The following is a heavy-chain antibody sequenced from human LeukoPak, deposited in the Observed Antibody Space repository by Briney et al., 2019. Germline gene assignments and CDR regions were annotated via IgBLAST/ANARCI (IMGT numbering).Heavy chain of an antibody. J-gene: IGHJ4*02. CDR3: AAFRDDILTGYLDY. V-gene: IGHV1-58*01. CDR1: GFTFTSSA. D-gene: IGHD3-9*01. Sequence: SVKVSCEASGFTFTSSAVQWVRQARGQRLEWIGWIVVGSGNTNYAQKFQERVTITRDMSTSTAYMELSSLRSEDTAVYYCAAFRDDILTGYLDYWGQGTLVTVSS. CDR2: IVVGSGNT.